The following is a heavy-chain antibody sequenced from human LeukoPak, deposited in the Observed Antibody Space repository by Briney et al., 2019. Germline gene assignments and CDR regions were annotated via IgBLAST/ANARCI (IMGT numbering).Heavy chain of an antibody. D-gene: IGHD2-2*02. J-gene: IGHJ6*02. CDR1: GGSISGGGYY. V-gene: IGHV4-31*03. Sequence: SETLSLTCTVSGGSISGGGYYWSWIRQHPGKGLEWIGYIFYSGSTYYNPSLKSRVTISVDRSKNQFSLKLSSVTAADTAVYYCARVCSSTSCYISNYYGMDVWGQGTTVTVSS. CDR2: IFYSGST. CDR3: ARVCSSTSCYISNYYGMDV.